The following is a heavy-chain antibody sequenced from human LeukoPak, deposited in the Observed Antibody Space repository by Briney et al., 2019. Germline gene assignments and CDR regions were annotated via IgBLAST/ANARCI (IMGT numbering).Heavy chain of an antibody. CDR2: INQNGGVK. J-gene: IGHJ4*02. CDR3: TRTVNSASDF. V-gene: IGHV3-7*03. Sequence: PGGSLRLSCAASGFIFSSYWMSWVRQAPGKGLEWVATINQNGGVKYYVDSVKGRFTISRDNAKTSLFLQMNSLRIDDTAMYYCTRTVNSASDFWGQGTLVTVSS. CDR1: GFIFSSYW. D-gene: IGHD4-23*01.